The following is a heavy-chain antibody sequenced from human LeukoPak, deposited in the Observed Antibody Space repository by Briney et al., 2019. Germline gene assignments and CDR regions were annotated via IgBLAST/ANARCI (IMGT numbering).Heavy chain of an antibody. Sequence: GGSLRLSCAASGFTFSSYAMSWVRQAPGKGLEWVSIIYSGGSTYYADSVKGRFIISRDNSKNTLYLQMNSLRAEDTTVYYCARHLSYGEPVDYWGQGTLVTVSS. V-gene: IGHV3-66*04. CDR3: ARHLSYGEPVDY. CDR1: GFTFSSYA. CDR2: IYSGGST. J-gene: IGHJ4*02. D-gene: IGHD4-17*01.